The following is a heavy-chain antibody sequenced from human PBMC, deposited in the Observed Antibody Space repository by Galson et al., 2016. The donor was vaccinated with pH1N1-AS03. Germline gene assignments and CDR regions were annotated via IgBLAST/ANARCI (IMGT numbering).Heavy chain of an antibody. CDR1: GYTFSRYG. CDR2: VSPHCGNT. D-gene: IGHD3-9*01. CDR3: GRSYNFDVGDY. J-gene: IGHJ4*02. Sequence: SVKVSCKASGYTFSRYGITWVRQAPGQGLEWMGWVSPHCGNTRNAQKFQGRVTMTTDTSTNTAYMELRSLKSDDTAVYFCGRSYNFDVGDYWGQGTLVTVSS. V-gene: IGHV1-18*01.